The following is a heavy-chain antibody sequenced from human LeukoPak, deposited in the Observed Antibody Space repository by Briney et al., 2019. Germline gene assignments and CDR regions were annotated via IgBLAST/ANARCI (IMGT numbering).Heavy chain of an antibody. CDR2: IYSSGST. D-gene: IGHD3-10*01. Sequence: SETLSLTCTVSGGSISSYYWSWIRQPPGKGLEWLGYIYSSGSTNYNPSLKSRVTISVDTSKNQFSLKLSSVTAADTAVYYCAVWFGELFDLGPRRANERGVGYWGQGTLVTVSS. V-gene: IGHV4-59*12. J-gene: IGHJ4*02. CDR3: AVWFGELFDLGPRRANERGVGY. CDR1: GGSISSYY.